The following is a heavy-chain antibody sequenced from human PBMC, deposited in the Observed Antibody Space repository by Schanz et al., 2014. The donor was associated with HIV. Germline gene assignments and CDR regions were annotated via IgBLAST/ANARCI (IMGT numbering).Heavy chain of an antibody. D-gene: IGHD1-26*01. CDR1: GFTFSSQA. CDR3: GTSEWELVDH. V-gene: IGHV3-30*03. CDR2: ISYDGSDK. Sequence: VQLLESGGGLVQPGGSLRLSCAASGFTFSSQAMSWVRQAPGKGLHWVAVISYDGSDKYYADSVKGRFTISRDNSKNMLYLQMNSLRPEDTGVYYCGTSEWELVDHWGQGTLVTVSS. J-gene: IGHJ4*02.